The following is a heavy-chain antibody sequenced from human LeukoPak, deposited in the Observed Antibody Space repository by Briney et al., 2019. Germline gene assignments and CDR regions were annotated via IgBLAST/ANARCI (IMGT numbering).Heavy chain of an antibody. V-gene: IGHV4-34*01. CDR3: ARDSETYYDILTGYYTGYYYMDV. J-gene: IGHJ6*03. CDR2: INHSGST. D-gene: IGHD3-9*01. Sequence: SETLSLTCAVYGGSFSGYYWSWVRQPPGKGLEWVGEINHSGSTNYNPSLKSRVTISVETSKNEFSLKLSSVTAADTAVYYCARDSETYYDILTGYYTGYYYMDVWGKGTTVPISS. CDR1: GGSFSGYY.